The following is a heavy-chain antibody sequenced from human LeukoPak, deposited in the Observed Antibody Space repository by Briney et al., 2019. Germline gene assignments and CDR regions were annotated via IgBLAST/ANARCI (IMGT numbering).Heavy chain of an antibody. CDR2: ISAYNGNT. J-gene: IGHJ4*02. D-gene: IGHD6-25*01. Sequence: ASVKVSCKASGYTFTSYGISWVRQAPGQGLEWMGWISAYNGNTKYAQKPQGRVTMTTDTSTSTAYMELRSLRSDDTAVYYCARAYSSVPFDYWGQGTLVTVSS. CDR1: GYTFTSYG. CDR3: ARAYSSVPFDY. V-gene: IGHV1-18*01.